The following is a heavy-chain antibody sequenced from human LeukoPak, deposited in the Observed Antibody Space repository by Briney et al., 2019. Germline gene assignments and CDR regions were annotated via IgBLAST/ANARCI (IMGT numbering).Heavy chain of an antibody. CDR1: GGSISSRSYY. Sequence: SETLSLTCTVSGGSISSRSYYWGWIRQPPGKGLEWIGSIYYSGSTYYNPSLKSRVTISVDTSKNQFSLKLSSVTAADTAVYYCARGKGGYSYGRKPTPFDYWGQGTLVTVSS. V-gene: IGHV4-39*07. D-gene: IGHD5-18*01. CDR3: ARGKGGYSYGRKPTPFDY. J-gene: IGHJ4*02. CDR2: IYYSGST.